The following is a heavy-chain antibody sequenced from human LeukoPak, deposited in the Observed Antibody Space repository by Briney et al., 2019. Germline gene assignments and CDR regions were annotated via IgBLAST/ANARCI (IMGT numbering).Heavy chain of an antibody. CDR3: ANAYYEGDY. CDR1: GGSISSGGYS. V-gene: IGHV3-23*01. J-gene: IGHJ4*02. D-gene: IGHD3-22*01. Sequence: ETLSLTCAVSGGSISSGGYSWSWVRQAPGKGLERVSAISGSGGSTYYADSVKGRFTISRDNSKNTLYLQMNSLRAEDTAVYYCANAYYEGDYWGQGTLVTVSS. CDR2: ISGSGGST.